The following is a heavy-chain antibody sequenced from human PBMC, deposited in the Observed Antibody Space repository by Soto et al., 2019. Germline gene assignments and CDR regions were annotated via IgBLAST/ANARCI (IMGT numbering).Heavy chain of an antibody. D-gene: IGHD5-18*01. CDR1: GGTFSSYA. CDR3: ARARGYSYGPGDY. Sequence: SVKVSCKASGGTFSSYAISWVRQAPGQGLEWVGGIIPIFGTANYAQKFQGRVTITADESTSTAYMELSSLRSEDTAVYYCARARGYSYGPGDYWGQGTLVTVSS. J-gene: IGHJ4*02. CDR2: IIPIFGTA. V-gene: IGHV1-69*13.